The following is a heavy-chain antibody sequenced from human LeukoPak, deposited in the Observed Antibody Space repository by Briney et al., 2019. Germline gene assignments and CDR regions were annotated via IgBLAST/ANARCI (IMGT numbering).Heavy chain of an antibody. CDR1: GGAISSYY. CDR2: IYTSWST. Sequence: SETLSLTCTVSGGAISSYYWSWIRQPAGKVQEWIGRIYTSWSTNYNPSLKSRVTMSVDTSKNQFSLKLSSVTAADTAVYYCARFPDYDILTGLDYWGQGTLVTVSS. V-gene: IGHV4-4*07. CDR3: ARFPDYDILTGLDY. J-gene: IGHJ4*02. D-gene: IGHD3-9*01.